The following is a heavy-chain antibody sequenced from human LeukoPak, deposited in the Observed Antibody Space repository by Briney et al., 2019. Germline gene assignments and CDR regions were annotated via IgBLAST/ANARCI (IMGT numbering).Heavy chain of an antibody. CDR1: GGSISIISSSTYY. CDR3: ARQLPTAAADTRGYFDY. D-gene: IGHD6-25*01. Sequence: PSETLSLTGTVSGGSISIISSSTYYWGWIRQAPGKGLEWIGSLYYGENSHYNPSLKSRATLSVDTSNNQFSLKLTSVTAADAAVYFCARQLPTAAADTRGYFDYWGQGTVVTVSS. J-gene: IGHJ4*02. V-gene: IGHV4-39*01. CDR2: LYYGENS.